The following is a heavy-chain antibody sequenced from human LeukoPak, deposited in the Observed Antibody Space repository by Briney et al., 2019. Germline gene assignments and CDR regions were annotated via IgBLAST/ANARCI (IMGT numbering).Heavy chain of an antibody. CDR2: IYTSGST. CDR1: GGSITSYY. V-gene: IGHV4-4*07. D-gene: IGHD1-26*01. J-gene: IGHJ4*02. CDR3: ARSGGSGTYYDGSFDY. Sequence: PSETLSLTCSVSGGSITSYYWSWIRQAAGKRLEWIGRIYTSGSTAYNPSLKSRVTMSVDTSKNQFSLKLYSVTAADTAVYYCARSGGSGTYYDGSFDYWGQGTLVTVSS.